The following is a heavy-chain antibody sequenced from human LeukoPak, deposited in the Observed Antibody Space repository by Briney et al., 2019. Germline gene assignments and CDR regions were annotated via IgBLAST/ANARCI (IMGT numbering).Heavy chain of an antibody. CDR1: GFNLSSYG. V-gene: IGHV3-30*18. J-gene: IGHJ6*02. CDR2: ISYAGSNK. D-gene: IGHD3-10*01. Sequence: GGSLRLSCTASGFNLSSYGVHWVRQAPGKGLEWVAVISYAGSNKYYGDSVKGRFTISRDNSKNTLYLQVNSVRIDDTAVYYCAKDSSSGSSYYFHGMEVWGLGTTVTVSS. CDR3: AKDSSSGSSYYFHGMEV.